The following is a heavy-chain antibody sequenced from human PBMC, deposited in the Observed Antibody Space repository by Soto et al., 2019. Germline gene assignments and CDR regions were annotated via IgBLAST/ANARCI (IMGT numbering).Heavy chain of an antibody. V-gene: IGHV1-69*01. Sequence: QVQLVQSGAEVKKPGSSVKVSCKASGGTFSSYAISWVRQAPGQGLELMGGIIPIFGTANYAQKFQGRVTITADESTSTAYMELSSLRSEDTAVYYCARNQWGSVWQQLAEFDYWGQGTLVTVSS. J-gene: IGHJ4*02. D-gene: IGHD6-13*01. CDR2: IIPIFGTA. CDR3: ARNQWGSVWQQLAEFDY. CDR1: GGTFSSYA.